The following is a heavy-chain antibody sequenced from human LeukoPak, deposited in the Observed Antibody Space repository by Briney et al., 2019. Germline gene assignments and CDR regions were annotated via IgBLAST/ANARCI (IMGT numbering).Heavy chain of an antibody. V-gene: IGHV3-7*05. CDR2: IKEDGSEK. J-gene: IGHJ4*02. CDR3: ARIGYRSSTFDY. D-gene: IGHD6-6*01. Sequence: GGSLTLYCAASGFTFRAYAMHWVRQAPGKGLEWVANIKEDGSEKYYVDSVKGRFTGSRDNTKNSLYLQMNSLRVEDTAVFYCARIGYRSSTFDYWGQGTPVTVSS. CDR1: GFTFRAYA.